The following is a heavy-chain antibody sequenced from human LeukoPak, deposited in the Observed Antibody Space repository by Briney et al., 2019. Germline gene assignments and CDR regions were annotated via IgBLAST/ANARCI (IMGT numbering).Heavy chain of an antibody. CDR3: ASSPIVVVVAATSNDAFDI. D-gene: IGHD2-15*01. CDR1: GGTFSSYA. Sequence: GASVKVSCKASGGTFSSYAISRVRQAPGQGLEWMGGIIPIFGTANYAQKFQGRVTITADKSTSTAYMELSSLRSEDTAVYYCASSPIVVVVAATSNDAFDIWGQGTMVTVSS. V-gene: IGHV1-69*06. CDR2: IIPIFGTA. J-gene: IGHJ3*02.